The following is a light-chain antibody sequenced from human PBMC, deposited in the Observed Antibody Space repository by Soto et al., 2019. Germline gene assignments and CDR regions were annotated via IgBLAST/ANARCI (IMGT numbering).Light chain of an antibody. Sequence: VLTQSPVTLSLSPGEGATLSCRASQSVTGTNLAWYQQRAGQAPRLLIYDAVRRATGIPDRFSGSGSGTDFTLTISRLEPEDFAVYYCHQYGSSIGTFGQGTKVEV. CDR1: QSVTGTN. J-gene: IGKJ2*01. V-gene: IGKV3-20*01. CDR3: HQYGSSIGT. CDR2: DAV.